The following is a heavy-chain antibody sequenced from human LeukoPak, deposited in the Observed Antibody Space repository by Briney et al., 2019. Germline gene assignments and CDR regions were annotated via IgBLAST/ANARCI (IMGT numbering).Heavy chain of an antibody. V-gene: IGHV3-23*01. CDR2: ISGSGGST. CDR1: GFTFSSYA. J-gene: IGHJ4*02. CDR3: AKATGYSSGLYDY. Sequence: GGSLRLSCAASGFTFSSYAMSWVRQAPGKGLEWVSAISGSGGSTYYADSVKGRFTISRDNSKNTLYLQMNGLRAEDTAVYYCAKATGYSSGLYDYWGQGTLVTVSS. D-gene: IGHD6-19*01.